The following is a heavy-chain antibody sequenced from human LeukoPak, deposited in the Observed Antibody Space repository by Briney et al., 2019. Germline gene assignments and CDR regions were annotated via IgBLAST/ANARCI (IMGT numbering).Heavy chain of an antibody. D-gene: IGHD2-21*02. CDR1: GGSIINYY. J-gene: IGHJ4*02. Sequence: WETLSLTCTVSGGSIINYYWSWIRQPPGKGLEWIGYISYSGSTNYNPSLKSRVTVSVDTSRNQFSLKLSSVTAADTAVYYCARLNGGDRGQGTLVTVTS. CDR2: ISYSGST. CDR3: ARLNGGD. V-gene: IGHV4-59*08.